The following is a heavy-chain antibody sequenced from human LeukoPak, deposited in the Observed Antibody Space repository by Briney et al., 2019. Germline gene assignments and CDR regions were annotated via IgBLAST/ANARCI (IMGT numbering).Heavy chain of an antibody. Sequence: GGSLRLSCAASGXTFRSYEMNWVRQAPGKGLEWVSFISNSGDSIYYADSVKGRFTISRDNAKNSLFLQMNSLRVEDTAVYYCARSEARFMLSWGQGTLVTVSS. CDR2: ISNSGDSI. CDR3: ARSEARFMLS. CDR1: GXTFRSYE. V-gene: IGHV3-48*03. D-gene: IGHD3-16*02. J-gene: IGHJ4*02.